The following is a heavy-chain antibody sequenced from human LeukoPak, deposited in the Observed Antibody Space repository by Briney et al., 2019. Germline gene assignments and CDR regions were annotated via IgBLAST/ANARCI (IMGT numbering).Heavy chain of an antibody. Sequence: SVKVSCKASGGTFSSYAISWVRQAPGQGLEWMGGIIPIFGTANYAQKFQGRVTITADESTSTAYMELSSLRSEDTAVYYCARDRRPPGTYYYDSSGYYLAHWGQGTLVTVSS. CDR3: ARDRRPPGTYYYDSSGYYLAH. CDR2: IIPIFGTA. J-gene: IGHJ4*02. D-gene: IGHD3-22*01. CDR1: GGTFSSYA. V-gene: IGHV1-69*13.